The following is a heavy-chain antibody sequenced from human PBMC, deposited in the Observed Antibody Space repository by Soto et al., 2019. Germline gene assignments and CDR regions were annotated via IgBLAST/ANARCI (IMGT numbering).Heavy chain of an antibody. V-gene: IGHV4-39*01. CDR2: IYYSGST. J-gene: IGHJ4*02. Sequence: SETLSHTCTFFGCSFITSGSCLVWIRKPPGKGLEWIVCIYYSGSTYYNPSLKSRVTISVDTSKNQFSLKLSSVTAADTAVYYCARMEQGMMHPYYFDYWGQGTLVTVSS. D-gene: IGHD1-26*01. CDR3: ARMEQGMMHPYYFDY. CDR1: GCSFITSGSC.